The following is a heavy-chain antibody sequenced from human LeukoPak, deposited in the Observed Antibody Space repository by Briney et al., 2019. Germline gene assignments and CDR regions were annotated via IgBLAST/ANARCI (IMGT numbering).Heavy chain of an antibody. Sequence: ASVNVSCKSSGYTFTSYGIHWVRQAPGQGLEWMGWISAYNGNTNSAQKLQGRVTMTTDTSTSTAYMELRSLRSDDTAVYYCVSTSPYGDYEFHFDYWGEGTLVTVSS. CDR1: GYTFTSYG. CDR3: VSTSPYGDYEFHFDY. V-gene: IGHV1-18*01. CDR2: ISAYNGNT. J-gene: IGHJ4*02. D-gene: IGHD4-17*01.